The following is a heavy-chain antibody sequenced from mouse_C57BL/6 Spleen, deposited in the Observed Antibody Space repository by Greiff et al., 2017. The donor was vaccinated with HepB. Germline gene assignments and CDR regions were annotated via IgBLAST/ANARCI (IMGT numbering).Heavy chain of an antibody. J-gene: IGHJ2*01. CDR1: GFTFSDYG. Sequence: EVHLVESGGGLVQPGGSLKLSCAASGFTFSDYGMAWVRQAPRKGPEWVAFISNLAYSIYYADTVTGRFTISRENAKNTLYLEMSSLRSEDTAMYYCARSDGYYFDYWGQGTTLTVSS. CDR2: ISNLAYSI. D-gene: IGHD2-3*01. V-gene: IGHV5-15*01. CDR3: ARSDGYYFDY.